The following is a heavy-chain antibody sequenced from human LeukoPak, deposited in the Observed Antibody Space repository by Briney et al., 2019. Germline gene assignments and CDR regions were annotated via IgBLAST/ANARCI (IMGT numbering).Heavy chain of an antibody. D-gene: IGHD3-9*01. Sequence: GGSLRLSCTASGFTFGDYAMNWVRQAPGKGLEWVSSISSSSSYIYYADSVKGRFTISRDNAKNSLYLQMNSLRAEDTAVYYCARDRYFDWPHAADYWGQGTLVTVSS. CDR1: GFTFGDYA. J-gene: IGHJ4*02. CDR3: ARDRYFDWPHAADY. CDR2: ISSSSSYI. V-gene: IGHV3-21*01.